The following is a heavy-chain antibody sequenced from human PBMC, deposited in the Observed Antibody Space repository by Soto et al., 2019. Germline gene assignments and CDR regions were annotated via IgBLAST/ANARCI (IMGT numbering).Heavy chain of an antibody. V-gene: IGHV1-69*02. CDR3: ASSGVVVAATRGDY. J-gene: IGHJ4*02. Sequence: QVQLVQSGAEVKKPGSSVKVSCQAAGGTFSSYTISWVRQAPGQGLEWMGRIIPILGIAYYAQKFQGRVTITADKSTSTAYMELSSLRSEDTAVYYCASSGVVVAATRGDYWGQGTLVTVSS. D-gene: IGHD2-15*01. CDR2: IIPILGIA. CDR1: GGTFSSYT.